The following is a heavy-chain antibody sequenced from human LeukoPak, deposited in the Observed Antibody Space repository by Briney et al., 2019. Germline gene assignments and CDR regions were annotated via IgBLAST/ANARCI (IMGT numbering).Heavy chain of an antibody. J-gene: IGHJ4*02. CDR3: ARGATGIAVAGPGDY. V-gene: IGHV3-30-3*01. Sequence: GGSLRFSCAASGFTFSSYAMHWVRQAPGKGLEWVAVISYDGSNKYYADSVKGRFTISRDNSKNTLYLQMNSLRAEDTAVYYCARGATGIAVAGPGDYWGQGTLVTVSS. CDR2: ISYDGSNK. D-gene: IGHD6-19*01. CDR1: GFTFSSYA.